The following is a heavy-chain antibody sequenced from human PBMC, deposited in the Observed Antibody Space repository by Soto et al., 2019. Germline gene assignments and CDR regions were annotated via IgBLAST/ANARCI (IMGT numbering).Heavy chain of an antibody. CDR2: ISYDGSNK. CDR1: GFTFSSYA. CDR3: ARREVLRFLEWLPNRGLFDP. V-gene: IGHV3-30*03. D-gene: IGHD3-3*01. Sequence: GGSLRLSCAASGFTFSSYAMSWVRQAPGKELEWVAVISYDGSNKYYADSVKGRFTISRDNSKNTLYLQMNSLRAEDTAVYYCARREVLRFLEWLPNRGLFDPWGQGTLVTVSS. J-gene: IGHJ5*02.